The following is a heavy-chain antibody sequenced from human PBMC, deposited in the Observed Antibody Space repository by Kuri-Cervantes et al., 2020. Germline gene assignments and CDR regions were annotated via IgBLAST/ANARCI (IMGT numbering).Heavy chain of an antibody. Sequence: SVKVSCKASGGTFSSYAISWVRQAPGQGLEWMGGIIPIFGTANYAQEFQGRVTITADESTSTAYMELSSLRSEDTAVYYCARDYDATIFGVVTPGNFDYWGQGTLVTVSS. D-gene: IGHD3-3*01. CDR3: ARDYDATIFGVVTPGNFDY. J-gene: IGHJ4*02. CDR1: GGTFSSYA. V-gene: IGHV1-69*13. CDR2: IIPIFGTA.